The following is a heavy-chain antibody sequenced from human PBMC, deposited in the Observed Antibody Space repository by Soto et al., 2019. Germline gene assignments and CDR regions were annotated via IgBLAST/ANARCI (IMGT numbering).Heavy chain of an antibody. J-gene: IGHJ4*02. CDR2: ISESGGST. CDR1: GFSFSDYA. D-gene: IGHD6-19*01. V-gene: IGHV3-23*01. CDR3: AKRSPYSRGWYSPSFDY. Sequence: PGGSLRLSFAASGFSFSDYAMSWVRQAPGKGLEWVSVISESGGSTHYADSVRGRFTVSRDNSKNSLSLRMNSLRDEDTAVYFCAKRSPYSRGWYSPSFDYWGQGALVTVSS.